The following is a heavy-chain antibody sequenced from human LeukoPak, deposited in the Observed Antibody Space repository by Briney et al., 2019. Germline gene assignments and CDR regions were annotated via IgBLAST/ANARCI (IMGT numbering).Heavy chain of an antibody. Sequence: ASVKVSCKASGYTFTSYDINWVRQAPGQGLEWMGWISAYNGNTNYAQKLQGRVTMTTDTSTSTAYMELRSLRSDDTAVYYCARVDRLDIVVVPAARGGFDYWGQGTLVTVSS. CDR2: ISAYNGNT. CDR3: ARVDRLDIVVVPAARGGFDY. J-gene: IGHJ4*02. V-gene: IGHV1-18*01. CDR1: GYTFTSYD. D-gene: IGHD2-2*03.